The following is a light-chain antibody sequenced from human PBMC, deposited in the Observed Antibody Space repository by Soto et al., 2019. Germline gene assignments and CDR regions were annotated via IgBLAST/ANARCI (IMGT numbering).Light chain of an antibody. J-gene: IGLJ2*01. CDR2: VVS. CDR1: SSDVGRYNL. Sequence: QSALTQPASVSGSPGQSITISCTGTSSDVGRYNLVSWYQQHPGKAPKLIIYVVSKWPSGVSNRFSGSKSGNTAALTISGLQAEDEADYYCCSYAGSTTYVVFGGGTKITVL. V-gene: IGLV2-23*02. CDR3: CSYAGSTTYVV.